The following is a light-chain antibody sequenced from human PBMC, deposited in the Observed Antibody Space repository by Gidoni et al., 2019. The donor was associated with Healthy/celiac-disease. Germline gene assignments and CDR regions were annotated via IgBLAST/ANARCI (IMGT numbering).Light chain of an antibody. V-gene: IGKV1-39*01. CDR2: AAS. Sequence: DIQMTPYPSSLSASVGDRVTIPCRASQSISSYLNWYQQKPGKAPKLLIYAASSLKSGVPSRFSGSGSGTDFTLTISSLQPEDFAIYYCQQRYSTPLTFGGGTKVEIK. CDR1: QSISSY. CDR3: QQRYSTPLT. J-gene: IGKJ4*01.